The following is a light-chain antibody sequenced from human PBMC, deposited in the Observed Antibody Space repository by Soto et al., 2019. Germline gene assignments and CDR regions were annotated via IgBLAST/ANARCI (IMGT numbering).Light chain of an antibody. V-gene: IGKV1-33*01. J-gene: IGKJ3*01. CDR3: QQYYRGIT. CDR2: DAS. CDR1: HDISGY. Sequence: DNQMTQSPSSLSASVGDRVTITCQASHDISGYLNWYQQKPGKAPKLLIYDASNLETGVPSRFSGSGSETDFTFTISSLQPEDIATYYCQQYYRGITFGPGTKVEIK.